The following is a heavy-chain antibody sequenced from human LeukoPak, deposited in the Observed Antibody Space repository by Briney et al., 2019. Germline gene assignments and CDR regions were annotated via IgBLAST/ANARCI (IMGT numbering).Heavy chain of an antibody. CDR1: GYTFNSHG. V-gene: IGHV1-18*01. D-gene: IGHD3-22*01. J-gene: IGHJ5*02. CDR2: ISAYHGNT. Sequence: ASVTVSCKGSGYTFNSHGITWVRQAPGQGLEWMGWISAYHGNTNYAQKLQGRVTLTTDTSTSTAYMELRSLRSDDTAVYYCARDQYYDSKGWFDPWGQGTLVTVSS. CDR3: ARDQYYDSKGWFDP.